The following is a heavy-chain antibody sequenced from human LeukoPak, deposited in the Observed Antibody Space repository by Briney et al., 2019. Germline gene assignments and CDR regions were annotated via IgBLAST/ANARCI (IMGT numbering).Heavy chain of an antibody. Sequence: GGSLRLSCAASGFTFSSYWMTWVRQAPGKGLEWVANIKQDGSEKYYVDSVKGRFTISRDNAKNSLYPQMNSLRAEDTAVYYCARDESSSSPPFDYWGQGTLVTVSS. J-gene: IGHJ4*02. CDR1: GFTFSSYW. D-gene: IGHD6-6*01. CDR3: ARDESSSSPPFDY. V-gene: IGHV3-7*01. CDR2: IKQDGSEK.